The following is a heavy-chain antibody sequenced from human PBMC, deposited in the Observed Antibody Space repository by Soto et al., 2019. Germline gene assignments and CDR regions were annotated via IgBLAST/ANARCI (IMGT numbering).Heavy chain of an antibody. CDR1: GFRFNTYG. J-gene: IGHJ4*02. CDR2: ISHDGSNE. CDR3: AKDVQWLKLSEGSDY. V-gene: IGHV3-30*18. Sequence: QVQLVESGGGVVQPGRSLRLSCAASGFRFNTYGMHWVRQAPGKGLEWVACISHDGSNEYYADSLKGRITISRDNSKNTLYLQVNSLRAEDTAVYYCAKDVQWLKLSEGSDYWGQGTLVTVSS. D-gene: IGHD5-12*01.